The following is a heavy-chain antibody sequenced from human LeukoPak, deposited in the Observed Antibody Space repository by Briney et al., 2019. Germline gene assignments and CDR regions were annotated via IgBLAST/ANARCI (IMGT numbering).Heavy chain of an antibody. CDR1: GGTFSSYA. D-gene: IGHD2-2*01. CDR2: IIPILGIA. J-gene: IGHJ4*02. V-gene: IGHV1-69*04. CDR3: ARDDIVVVPAALDY. Sequence: ASVKVSCKASGGTFSSYAISWVRQAPGQGLEWMGRIIPILGIANYAQKFQGRVTITADKSTSTAYMGLSSLRSEDTAVYYCARDDIVVVPAALDYWGQGTLVTVSS.